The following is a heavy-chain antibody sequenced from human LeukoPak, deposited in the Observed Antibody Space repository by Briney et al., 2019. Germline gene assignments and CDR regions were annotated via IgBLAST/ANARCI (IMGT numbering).Heavy chain of an antibody. CDR3: AKHRDNGDSSGYHDFDF. J-gene: IGHJ4*02. V-gene: IGHV3-30*18. CDR1: GFTFSSYG. D-gene: IGHD3-22*01. Sequence: GGSLRLSCAASGFTFSSYGMHWVRQAPGKGLEWVAVISYDGSNKYYADSVKGRFTISRDNSKNTLYLQMNSLRAEDTAVYYCAKHRDNGDSSGYHDFDFWGQGTLVTVSS. CDR2: ISYDGSNK.